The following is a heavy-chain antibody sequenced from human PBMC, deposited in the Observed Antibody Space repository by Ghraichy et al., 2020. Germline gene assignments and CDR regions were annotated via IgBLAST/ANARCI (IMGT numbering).Heavy chain of an antibody. J-gene: IGHJ3*02. CDR1: GGSFSGYY. CDR2: INHSGST. Sequence: SETLSLTCAVYGGSFSGYYWSWIRQPPGKGLEWIGEINHSGSTNYNPSLKSRVTISVDKSKNQFSLKLSSVTAADTAVYYCASRSRITGTTAFDIWGQGTMVTVSS. CDR3: ASRSRITGTTAFDI. D-gene: IGHD1-7*01. V-gene: IGHV4-34*01.